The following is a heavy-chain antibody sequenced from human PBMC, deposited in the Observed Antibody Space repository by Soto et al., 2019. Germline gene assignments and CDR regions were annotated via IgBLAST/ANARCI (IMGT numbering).Heavy chain of an antibody. CDR1: GYTFTSYA. D-gene: IGHD4-17*01. CDR2: GNAGNGNT. J-gene: IGHJ4*02. CDR3: ARDDPYGDYVFDY. V-gene: IGHV1-3*02. Sequence: ASVKVSCKASGYTFTSYAMHWARQAPGQRLEWMGWGNAGNGNTKYSQEFQGRVTITRDTSASTAYMELNSLRAEDTAVYYCARDDPYGDYVFDYWGQGTLVTVSS.